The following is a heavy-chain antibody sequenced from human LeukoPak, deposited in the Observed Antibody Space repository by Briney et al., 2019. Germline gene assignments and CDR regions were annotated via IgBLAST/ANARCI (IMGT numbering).Heavy chain of an antibody. V-gene: IGHV5-51*01. J-gene: IGHJ4*02. Sequence: GESLEISWKGSGYTFTSYWIGWGRQVPGKGLEGMGIIYPGDSDTRYSPSFQGQVTTSAAKSISTAYLQWSSLKASDTAMYYCARLRYRNNSPFDYWGQGTLVTVSS. CDR2: IYPGDSDT. D-gene: IGHD4-11*01. CDR3: ARLRYRNNSPFDY. CDR1: GYTFTSYW.